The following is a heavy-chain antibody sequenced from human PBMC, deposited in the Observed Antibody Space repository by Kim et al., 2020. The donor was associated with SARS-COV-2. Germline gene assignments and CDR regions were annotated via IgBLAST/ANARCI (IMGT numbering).Heavy chain of an antibody. Sequence: GGSLRLSCAASGFTFSSYWMHWVRQAPGRGLEWVSRINSDGSITTYGDSMKGRFTTSRDNAKNTLYLQMHSLRAEDTAVYFCARPFHVLGSNDYWGHGTLVSVSS. CDR3: ARPFHVLGSNDY. D-gene: IGHD1-26*01. CDR1: GFTFSSYW. J-gene: IGHJ4*01. V-gene: IGHV3-74*03. CDR2: INSDGSIT.